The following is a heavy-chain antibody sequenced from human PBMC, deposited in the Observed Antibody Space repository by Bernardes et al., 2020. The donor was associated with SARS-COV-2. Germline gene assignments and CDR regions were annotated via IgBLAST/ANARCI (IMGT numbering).Heavy chain of an antibody. CDR3: ARWKATVVPASIGGVWFDP. D-gene: IGHD2-2*02. J-gene: IGHJ5*02. V-gene: IGHV1-2*02. Sequence: ASVKVSCKTSGYTLTDYYMSWVRQAPGQGPEWMGWINPNSGDTNYAQKFQGRVTMTSDTSISTVYMELSSLRSDDTAVYYCARWKATVVPASIGGVWFDPWGQGTLVTVSS. CDR1: GYTLTDYY. CDR2: INPNSGDT.